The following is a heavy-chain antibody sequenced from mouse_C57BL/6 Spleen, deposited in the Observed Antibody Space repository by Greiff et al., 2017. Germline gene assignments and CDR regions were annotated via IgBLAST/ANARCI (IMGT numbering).Heavy chain of an antibody. Sequence: EVKVVESGGGLVQPGGSLSLSCAASGFTFTDYYMSWVRQPPGKALEWLGFIRNKANGYTTEYSASVKGRFTISRDNSQSILYLQMNALRAEDSATYYCASDSNYFDYWGQGTPLTVSS. J-gene: IGHJ2*01. V-gene: IGHV7-3*01. CDR1: GFTFTDYY. CDR2: IRNKANGYTT. CDR3: ASDSNYFDY.